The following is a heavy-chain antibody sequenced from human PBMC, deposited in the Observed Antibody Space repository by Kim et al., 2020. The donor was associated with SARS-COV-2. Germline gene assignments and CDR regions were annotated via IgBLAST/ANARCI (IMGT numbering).Heavy chain of an antibody. CDR2: IDLRGSTI. Sequence: GGSLRLSRAASGFTFSRYEMNWVRQAPGKGLEWVSYIDLRGSTIYYADSVKGRFTISRDNAKNSLFLQMDSLRAEDTAMYYCARDGYGGNSFVDGLDMWGQGTMVIVSS. CDR3: ARDGYGGNSFVDGLDM. J-gene: IGHJ3*02. D-gene: IGHD2-21*02. CDR1: GFTFSRYE. V-gene: IGHV3-48*03.